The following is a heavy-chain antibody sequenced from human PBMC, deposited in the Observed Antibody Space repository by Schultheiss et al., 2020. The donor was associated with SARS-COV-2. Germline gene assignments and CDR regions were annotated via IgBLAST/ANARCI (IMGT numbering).Heavy chain of an antibody. J-gene: IGHJ4*02. V-gene: IGHV3-33*01. CDR2: IWYDGSNK. Sequence: GGSLRLSCAASGFTFSSYGMHWVRQAPGKGLEWVAVIWYDGSNKYYADSVKGRFTISRDNSKNTLYLQMNSLRAEDTAVYYCARGRRRGYSYGPPDYWGQGTLVTVSS. D-gene: IGHD5-18*01. CDR3: ARGRRRGYSYGPPDY. CDR1: GFTFSSYG.